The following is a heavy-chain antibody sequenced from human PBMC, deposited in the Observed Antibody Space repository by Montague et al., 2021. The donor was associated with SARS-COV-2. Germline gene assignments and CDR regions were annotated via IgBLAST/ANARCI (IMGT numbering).Heavy chain of an antibody. V-gene: IGHV3-23*01. CDR1: GFTFSSYA. Sequence: SLRLSCAASGFTFSSYAMSWVRQAPGKGLEWVSAISGSGGSKYYADSVKGRFTISRDNSKNTLYLQMNSLRAEDTAVYYCAKTLMTTVTTWAFDLWGQGTMVTVSS. J-gene: IGHJ3*01. CDR2: ISGSGGSK. CDR3: AKTLMTTVTTWAFDL. D-gene: IGHD4-17*01.